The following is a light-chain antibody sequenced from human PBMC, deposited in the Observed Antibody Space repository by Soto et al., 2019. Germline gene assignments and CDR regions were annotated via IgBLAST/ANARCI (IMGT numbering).Light chain of an antibody. CDR2: GAS. Sequence: LVLTQSPGTLSLSPWERATLSCRASQSVLTNFLAWYQQKPGQPPRLLIYGASTRATGIPARFSGSGSGTEFTLTISSLQSEDFAVYYCQQYNNWLTWTFGQGTKVDIK. V-gene: IGKV3-15*01. CDR3: QQYNNWLTWT. CDR1: QSVLTN. J-gene: IGKJ1*01.